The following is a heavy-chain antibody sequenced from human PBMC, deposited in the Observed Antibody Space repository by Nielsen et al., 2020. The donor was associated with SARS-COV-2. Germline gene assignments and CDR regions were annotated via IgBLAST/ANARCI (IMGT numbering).Heavy chain of an antibody. Sequence: GESLKISCAASGFTVSSNYMSWVRQAPGKGLEWVSVIYSGGSTYYADSVKGRFTISRDNSKNTLFLQMDSLTADDTAVYYCARLSNFWSGYNDYWGLGTLVIVSS. CDR2: IYSGGST. J-gene: IGHJ4*02. CDR1: GFTVSSNY. V-gene: IGHV3-53*01. CDR3: ARLSNFWSGYNDY. D-gene: IGHD3-3*01.